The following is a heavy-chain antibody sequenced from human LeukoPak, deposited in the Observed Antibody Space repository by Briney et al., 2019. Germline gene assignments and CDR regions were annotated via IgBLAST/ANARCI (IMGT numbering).Heavy chain of an antibody. CDR1: GFTFSSYG. J-gene: IGHJ6*03. CDR2: ISYDGSNK. V-gene: IGHV3-30*18. CDR3: AKGGYDYDYYYYMDV. D-gene: IGHD5-12*01. Sequence: PGGSLRLSCAASGFTFSSYGMHWVRQAPGKGLEWVAVISYDGSNKYYADSVKGRFTISRDNSKNTLYLQMNSLRAEDTAVYYCAKGGYDYDYYYYMDVWGKGTTVTVSS.